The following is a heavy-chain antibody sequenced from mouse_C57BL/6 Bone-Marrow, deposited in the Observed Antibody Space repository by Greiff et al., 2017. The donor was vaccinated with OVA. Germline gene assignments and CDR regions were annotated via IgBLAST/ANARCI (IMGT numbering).Heavy chain of an antibody. Sequence: EVQLVESGGGLVQPGGSLSLSCAASGFTFTDYYMSWVRQPPGKALEWLGFIRNKANGYTTEYSASVKGRFTISRDNSQSILYLQMDVLIADDTATYSWARYSDYYGSSLYYCDYWGQGTTLTVAS. CDR2: IRNKANGYTT. D-gene: IGHD1-1*01. V-gene: IGHV7-3*01. CDR3: ARYSDYYGSSLYYCDY. J-gene: IGHJ2*01. CDR1: GFTFTDYY.